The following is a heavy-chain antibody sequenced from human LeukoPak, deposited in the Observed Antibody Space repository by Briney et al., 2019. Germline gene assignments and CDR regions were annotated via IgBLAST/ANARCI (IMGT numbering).Heavy chain of an antibody. CDR2: ISSSGIT. CDR1: GVSISSGDYY. V-gene: IGHV4-61*02. CDR3: ARGPYSYDSSGAFDI. Sequence: SETLSLTCAVSGVSISSGDYYWSWIRQPAGKVLGWIRRISSSGITNYNPSLNSRVTISVDTSKNQFSLKLSSVTAADTAVYFCARGPYSYDSSGAFDIWGEGTMVSVS. D-gene: IGHD3-22*01. J-gene: IGHJ3*02.